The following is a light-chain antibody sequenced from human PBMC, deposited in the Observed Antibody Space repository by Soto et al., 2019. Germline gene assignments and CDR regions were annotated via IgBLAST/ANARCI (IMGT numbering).Light chain of an antibody. Sequence: QSALTQPASVSGSPGQSITISCTGTSSDVGAYKYVSWYQHHPGKAPKLMIYEVSNRPSGVSNRFSGSKSGNTASLTISGLQAEDEADYYCISYTSSTTLVFGGGTKVTVL. CDR1: SSDVGAYKY. V-gene: IGLV2-14*01. CDR3: ISYTSSTTLV. J-gene: IGLJ3*02. CDR2: EVS.